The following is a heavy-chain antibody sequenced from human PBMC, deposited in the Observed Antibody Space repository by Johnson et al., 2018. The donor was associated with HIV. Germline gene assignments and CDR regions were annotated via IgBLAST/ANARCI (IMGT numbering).Heavy chain of an antibody. Sequence: QMQLVESGGGVVQPGRSLRLSCAASGFTFRNYGMHWVRQAPGTGLEWVASVSFAGSNNYYADSVKGRFNISRDNSNNTLYLKMNSLRAEDTAVYYCAKQHEQLVEPDAFDIWGQGTMVTVSS. CDR2: VSFAGSNN. V-gene: IGHV3-30*18. CDR3: AKQHEQLVEPDAFDI. J-gene: IGHJ3*02. CDR1: GFTFRNYG. D-gene: IGHD6-6*01.